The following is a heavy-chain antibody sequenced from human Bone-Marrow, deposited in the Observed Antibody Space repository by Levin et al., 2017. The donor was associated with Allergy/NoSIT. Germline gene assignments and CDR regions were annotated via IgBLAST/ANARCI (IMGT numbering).Heavy chain of an antibody. Sequence: ASVKVSCKASGYTFIDYYIHWVRQAPGQGLEWMGWINPNSGGTEYAQKFQDRVTLARDTSISTVYLYMSSLRSDDTAMYYCASLSGWYDHWGQGSLVTVSS. V-gene: IGHV1-2*02. CDR1: GYTFIDYY. CDR3: ASLSGWYDH. D-gene: IGHD6-25*01. CDR2: INPNSGGT. J-gene: IGHJ5*02.